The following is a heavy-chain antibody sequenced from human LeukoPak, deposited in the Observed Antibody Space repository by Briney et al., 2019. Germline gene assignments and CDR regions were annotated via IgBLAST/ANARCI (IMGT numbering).Heavy chain of an antibody. CDR2: ISYDGSNN. D-gene: IGHD4-17*01. V-gene: IGHV3-30*18. CDR1: GFTFISYA. CDR3: AKDEFQSATVMDAFDI. Sequence: GGSLRLSCAASGFTFISYAMHWVRQAPGKGLEWVAMISYDGSNNYYADSVKGRFTISRDNSKNTLYLQMNSLRAEDTAVYYCAKDEFQSATVMDAFDIWGQGTMVTVSS. J-gene: IGHJ3*02.